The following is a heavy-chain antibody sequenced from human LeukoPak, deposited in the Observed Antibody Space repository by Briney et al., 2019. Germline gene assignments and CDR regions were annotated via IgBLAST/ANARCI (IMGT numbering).Heavy chain of an antibody. V-gene: IGHV3-48*03. CDR3: ARAITNYGYIFDY. CDR1: GFTFSSYE. Sequence: GGSLRLSCAASGFTFSSYEMNWVRQAPGKGLEWVSYISSSGSTIYYADSVKGRFTISRDNAKNSLYLQMNSLRAEDTAVYYCARAITNYGYIFDYWGQGTLVTVSS. CDR2: ISSSGSTI. J-gene: IGHJ4*02. D-gene: IGHD5-18*01.